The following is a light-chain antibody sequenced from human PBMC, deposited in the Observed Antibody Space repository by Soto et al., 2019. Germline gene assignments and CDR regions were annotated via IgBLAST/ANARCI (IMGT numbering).Light chain of an antibody. CDR2: DAS. CDR3: QQYDSSPRNLT. V-gene: IGKV1-5*01. CDR1: QSISSW. Sequence: DIQLTQSPHILSASVRERVTITCRAGQSISSWLICDASSLESGVPSRFSCSGSGTDFTLTISRLDPEDFAVYFCQQYDSSPRNLTFGGGTKVDIK. J-gene: IGKJ4*01.